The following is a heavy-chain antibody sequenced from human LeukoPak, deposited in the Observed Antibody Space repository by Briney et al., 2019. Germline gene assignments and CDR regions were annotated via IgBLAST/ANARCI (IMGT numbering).Heavy chain of an antibody. J-gene: IGHJ4*02. CDR1: GGSISSNSYY. D-gene: IGHD3-10*01. Sequence: SETLSLTCTVSGGSISSNSYYWGWIRQPPGKGLEWIGSIYYSGSTYYNPSLKSRVTISVDTSKNQFSLKRSPVTAADTAVYYCARDWGGRFGELFPLWGQGTLVTVSS. CDR3: ARDWGGRFGELFPL. CDR2: IYYSGST. V-gene: IGHV4-39*07.